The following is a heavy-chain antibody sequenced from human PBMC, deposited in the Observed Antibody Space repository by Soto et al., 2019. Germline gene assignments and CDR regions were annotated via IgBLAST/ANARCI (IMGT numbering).Heavy chain of an antibody. J-gene: IGHJ6*02. Sequence: ASVKVSCKASGYTFTDYYIHWGREAPGQALEWMGWINPKSGGTKNAQKFQGRVTMTRVTSISTAYMELSSLRSDDTALYYCAKDLNVVVVPAATGGMDVWGQGTTVTVSS. D-gene: IGHD2-2*01. CDR3: AKDLNVVVVPAATGGMDV. CDR2: INPKSGGT. V-gene: IGHV1-2*02. CDR1: GYTFTDYY.